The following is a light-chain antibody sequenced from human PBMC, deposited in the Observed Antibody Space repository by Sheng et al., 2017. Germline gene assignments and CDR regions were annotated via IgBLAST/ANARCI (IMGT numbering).Light chain of an antibody. J-gene: IGKJ1*01. V-gene: IGKV3-20*01. CDR2: GAS. CDR1: ESVSNTY. CDR3: QQYDTWPRT. Sequence: EIVLTQSPDTLSLSPGEKATLSCRASESVSNTYLAWYQQIPGQAPRLLIYGASSRATGIPDRFSGSGSGTDFTLTLSRLEPEDFAFYYCQQYDTWPRTFGQGTKVDIK.